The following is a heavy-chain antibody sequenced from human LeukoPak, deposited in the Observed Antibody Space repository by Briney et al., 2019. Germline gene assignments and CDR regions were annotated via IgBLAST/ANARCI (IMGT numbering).Heavy chain of an antibody. D-gene: IGHD6-13*01. CDR2: IYTSGST. CDR1: GCSISSYY. Sequence: SETLSLTCTVSGCSISSYYWSWIRQPAGKGLEWIGRIYTSGSTNYNPSLKSRVTISVATSKNQFSLKLGSVTAAATARDYCAREYVGIAKDWGQGDLVTVSS. V-gene: IGHV4-4*07. J-gene: IGHJ4*02. CDR3: AREYVGIAKD.